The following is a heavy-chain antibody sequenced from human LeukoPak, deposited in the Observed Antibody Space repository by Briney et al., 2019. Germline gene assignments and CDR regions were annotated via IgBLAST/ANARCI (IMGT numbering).Heavy chain of an antibody. CDR3: AKDMHYDSSGYYYVGFDY. V-gene: IGHV3-48*03. J-gene: IGHJ4*02. CDR2: ISSSGSTI. D-gene: IGHD3-22*01. Sequence: PGGSLRLSCAASGFTFSSYEMNWVRQAPGKGLEWVSYISSSGSTIYYADSVKGRFTISRDNSKISLYLQMNSLRTEDTALYYCAKDMHYDSSGYYYVGFDYWGQGTLVTVSS. CDR1: GFTFSSYE.